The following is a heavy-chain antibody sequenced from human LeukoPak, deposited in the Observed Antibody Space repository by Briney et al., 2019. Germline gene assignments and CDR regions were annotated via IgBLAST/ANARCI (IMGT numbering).Heavy chain of an antibody. CDR2: IIPIFGTA. CDR3: ARTMGIFKLPYDY. CDR1: GGTFSSYA. V-gene: IGHV1-69*01. Sequence: ASVKVSCKASGGTFSSYAISWVRQAPGQGLEWMGGIIPIFGTANYAQKFQGRVTITADESTSTAYVELSSLRSEDTAVYYCARTMGIFKLPYDYWGQGTLVTVSS. D-gene: IGHD7-27*01. J-gene: IGHJ4*02.